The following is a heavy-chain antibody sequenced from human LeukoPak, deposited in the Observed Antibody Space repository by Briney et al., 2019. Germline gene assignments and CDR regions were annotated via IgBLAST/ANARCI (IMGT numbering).Heavy chain of an antibody. J-gene: IGHJ6*02. CDR1: EFIFSNYA. V-gene: IGHV3-33*01. CDR3: ARGFCTNTNCFVDSPLDV. D-gene: IGHD2-2*01. CDR2: RWYDGSNQ. Sequence: GRSLGLSCAASEFIFSNYAMHWVRQAPGKGLEWVAFRWYDGSNQYLADSVKGRFTISRDNTKLYLQMNSLRAEDTAVYYCARGFCTNTNCFVDSPLDVWGQGTTVTVSS.